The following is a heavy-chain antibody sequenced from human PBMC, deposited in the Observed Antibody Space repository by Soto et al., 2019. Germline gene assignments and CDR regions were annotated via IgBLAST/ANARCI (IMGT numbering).Heavy chain of an antibody. CDR1: GFTFSSYA. D-gene: IGHD3-22*01. Sequence: PGGSLRLSCSASGFTFSSYAMHWVRQAPGKGLEYVSAISSNGGSTYYADSVKGRFTISRDNSKNTLYLQMSSLRAEDTAVYYCVKGGTADYYDSSGYYPPGWWYWGQGTLVTVSS. CDR3: VKGGTADYYDSSGYYPPGWWY. V-gene: IGHV3-64D*06. CDR2: ISSNGGST. J-gene: IGHJ4*02.